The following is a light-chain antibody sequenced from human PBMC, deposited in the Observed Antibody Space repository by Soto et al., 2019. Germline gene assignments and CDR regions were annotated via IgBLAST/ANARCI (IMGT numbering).Light chain of an antibody. Sequence: EIVLTQSPGTLSLSPGESATLSCRASQSIFSNQVAWYQQKPGQAPRLLIYGASSRATGIPDRFSGVGSETDFTLTIGGLEPEDFAVYYCQQYGTSPHTFGQGTKLEIK. CDR2: GAS. CDR1: QSIFSNQ. V-gene: IGKV3-20*01. J-gene: IGKJ2*01. CDR3: QQYGTSPHT.